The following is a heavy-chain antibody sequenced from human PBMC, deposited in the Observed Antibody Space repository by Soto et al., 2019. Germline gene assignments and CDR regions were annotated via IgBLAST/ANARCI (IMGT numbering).Heavy chain of an antibody. D-gene: IGHD3-22*01. V-gene: IGHV4-30-4*01. CDR3: ARIRFGYDSSGYDY. CDR2: IYYSGST. J-gene: IGHJ4*02. CDR1: GGSISSGDYY. Sequence: QVQLQESGPGLVKPSQTLSLTCTVSGGSISSGDYYWSWIRQPPGKGLEWIGYIYYSGSTYYNPSLRSRVTTSVDTSTNQFSLKLSSVTAADTAVYYCARIRFGYDSSGYDYWGQGTLVTVSS.